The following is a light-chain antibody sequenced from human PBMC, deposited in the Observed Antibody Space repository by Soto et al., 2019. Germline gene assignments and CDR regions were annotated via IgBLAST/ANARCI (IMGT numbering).Light chain of an antibody. Sequence: DTVLTQSPGTLSLYPGERATLSCRASQSVSSYSLAWYQKKPGQAPRLLIYGASSRAAGIPDRFSGSGSGTDFTLTISGLEPEDFAVYYCQQYGSSLTWTFGQGTKVDIK. J-gene: IGKJ1*01. V-gene: IGKV3-20*01. CDR2: GAS. CDR3: QQYGSSLTWT. CDR1: QSVSSYS.